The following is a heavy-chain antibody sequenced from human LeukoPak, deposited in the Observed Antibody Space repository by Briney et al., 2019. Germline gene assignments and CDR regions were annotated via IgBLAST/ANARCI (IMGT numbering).Heavy chain of an antibody. J-gene: IGHJ4*02. D-gene: IGHD3-22*01. V-gene: IGHV1-58*01. CDR3: AAVRHYYDSSGYPLFED. Sequence: SVKVSCKASGFTFTSSAVQWVRQARGQRLEWIGWIVVGSGNTNYAQKFQERVTITRDMSTSTAYMELSSLRSEDTAVYYCAAVRHYYDSSGYPLFEDWGQGTQVTVSS. CDR1: GFTFTSSA. CDR2: IVVGSGNT.